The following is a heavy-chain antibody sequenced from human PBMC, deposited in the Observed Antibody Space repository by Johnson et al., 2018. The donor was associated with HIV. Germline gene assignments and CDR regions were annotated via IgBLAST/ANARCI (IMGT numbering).Heavy chain of an antibody. V-gene: IGHV3-66*01. CDR1: GFTLSNYA. J-gene: IGHJ3*02. Sequence: VQLVESGGGVVQTGRSLRLSCAVSGFTLSNYAMHWVRQAPGKGLEWVSVIYSGGFTYYADSVKGRFTISRDSAKNSLYLQMNSLRAEDTAVYYCARVDRAWAFDIWGQGTMVTVSS. D-gene: IGHD1-26*01. CDR2: IYSGGFT. CDR3: ARVDRAWAFDI.